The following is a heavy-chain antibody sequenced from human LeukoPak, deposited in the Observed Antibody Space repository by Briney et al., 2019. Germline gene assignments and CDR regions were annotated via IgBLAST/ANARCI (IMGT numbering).Heavy chain of an antibody. D-gene: IGHD3-22*01. CDR2: IYTSGST. CDR3: ARRFRTYYYDSSGYRYYFDY. Sequence: SETLSLTCTVSGGSISSYYWSWIRQPAGKGLEWIGRIYTSGSTNYNPSLKSRVTMSVDTSKNQFSLKLSSVTAADTAVYYCARRFRTYYYDSSGYRYYFDYWGQGTLVTVSS. J-gene: IGHJ4*02. V-gene: IGHV4-4*07. CDR1: GGSISSYY.